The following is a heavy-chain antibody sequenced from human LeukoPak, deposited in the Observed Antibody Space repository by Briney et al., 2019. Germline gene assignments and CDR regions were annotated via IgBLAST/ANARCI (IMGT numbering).Heavy chain of an antibody. J-gene: IGHJ4*02. Sequence: GGSLRLSCAASGFMFSSNWMSWVRLAPGKGLEWVANIKEDGTETYYVDSVEGRFTISRDNAKNSLYLQMNSLRVEDTAVYYCAKEGRSLQTYWGQGTLVTVSS. D-gene: IGHD5-24*01. CDR3: AKEGRSLQTY. CDR2: IKEDGTET. V-gene: IGHV3-7*03. CDR1: GFMFSSNW.